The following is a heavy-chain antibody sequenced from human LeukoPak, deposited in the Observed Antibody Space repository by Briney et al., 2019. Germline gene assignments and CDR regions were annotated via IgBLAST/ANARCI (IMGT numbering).Heavy chain of an antibody. V-gene: IGHV3-30-3*01. CDR3: ARDRGAVIVVPDAFDI. Sequence: GGALGLSCAAPGFTFSSYAIHRGRPAPGQGLGWGGVISYDGSNKYYADSVKGRFTISRDNSKNTLYLQMNSLRAEDTAVYYCARDRGAVIVVPDAFDIWGQGTMVTVSS. CDR2: ISYDGSNK. J-gene: IGHJ3*02. CDR1: GFTFSSYA. D-gene: IGHD3-22*01.